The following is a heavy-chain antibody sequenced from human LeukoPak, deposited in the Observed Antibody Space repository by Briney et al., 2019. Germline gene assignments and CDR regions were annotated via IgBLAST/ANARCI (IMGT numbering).Heavy chain of an antibody. CDR2: IRYHGSDK. CDR1: GLTVSNNY. D-gene: IGHD2-2*01. J-gene: IGHJ4*02. V-gene: IGHV3-30*02. CDR3: ARSPTSWYFDY. Sequence: GGSLRLSCAASGLTVSNNYMSWVRQAPGKGLEWVAFIRYHGSDKFYADSVKGRFTISRDNSKNTLYLQMNSLRPEDTSVYYCARSPTSWYFDYWGQGTLVTVSS.